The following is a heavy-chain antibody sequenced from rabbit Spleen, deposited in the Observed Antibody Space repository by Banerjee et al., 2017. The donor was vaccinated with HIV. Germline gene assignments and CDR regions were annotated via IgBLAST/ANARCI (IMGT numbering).Heavy chain of an antibody. CDR1: GFSFSNKAV. V-gene: IGHV1S45*01. CDR3: ARGPGVIGWNFSL. D-gene: IGHD3-1*01. Sequence: QEQLTETGGGLVQPGGSLTLSCKASGFSFSNKAVMCWVRQAPGKGLEWIACIYVGSSGSTYYARWAKGRFTISKTSSTTVTLQMTSLTVADTATYFCARGPGVIGWNFSLWGQGTLVTVS. J-gene: IGHJ4*01. CDR2: IYVGSSGST.